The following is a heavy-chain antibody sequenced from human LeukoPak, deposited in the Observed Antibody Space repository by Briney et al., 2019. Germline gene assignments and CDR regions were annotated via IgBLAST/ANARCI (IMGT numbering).Heavy chain of an antibody. CDR1: GFTVSSNY. CDR2: TYSSGST. CDR3: ARDVYTGRYYLDY. J-gene: IGHJ4*02. V-gene: IGHV3-53*01. Sequence: GSLRLSCAASGFTVSSNYMSWVRQAPGKGLEWVSVTYSSGSTYYADSVKGRFTISRDNSKNTLDLQMNSLRAEDTAVYYCARDVYTGRYYLDYWGQGTLVTVSS. D-gene: IGHD1-26*01.